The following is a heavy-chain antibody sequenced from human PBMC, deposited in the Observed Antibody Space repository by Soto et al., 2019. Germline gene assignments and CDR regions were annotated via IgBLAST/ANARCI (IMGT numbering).Heavy chain of an antibody. J-gene: IGHJ4*02. D-gene: IGHD4-17*01. CDR1: GFTFSNAW. V-gene: IGHV3-15*01. CDR3: TTDLHGGPIPCY. Sequence: EVQLVESGGGLVKPGGSLRLSCAASGFTFSNAWMSWVRQAPGKGLEWVGRLKSKTDGGTTDYAAPVKGRFTISRDDSKNTLYLQMNSLKTEDTAVYYCTTDLHGGPIPCYWGQGTLVTVSS. CDR2: LKSKTDGGTT.